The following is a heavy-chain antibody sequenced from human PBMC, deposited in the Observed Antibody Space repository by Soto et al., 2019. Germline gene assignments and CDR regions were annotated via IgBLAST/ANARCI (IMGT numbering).Heavy chain of an antibody. J-gene: IGHJ5*02. Sequence: QLQLQESGPGLVKPSETLSLTCTVSGGSISSSSYYWGWFRQPPGKGLEWIGTIYYSGTTYYNPSLKSRITISVDTSKNQFSLKVSSVTAADTAVYHCATHRPSSGSAGRLDPWGQGTQVTVSS. V-gene: IGHV4-39*01. CDR2: IYYSGTT. CDR1: GGSISSSSYY. CDR3: ATHRPSSGSAGRLDP. D-gene: IGHD1-26*01.